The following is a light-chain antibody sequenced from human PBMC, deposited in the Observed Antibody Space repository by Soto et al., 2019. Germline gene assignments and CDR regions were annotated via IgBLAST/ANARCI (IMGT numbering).Light chain of an antibody. J-gene: IGKJ1*01. CDR1: QSVTNF. Sequence: EIVLTQSPGTLSLSPGERATLSCRASQSVTNFLAWYQQKPGHSPSLLIYNASHRATGIPARFSGSGSGTDFTLTISSLEPEDFAVYYCQQRYRWPETFGQGTKVEIK. V-gene: IGKV3-11*01. CDR2: NAS. CDR3: QQRYRWPET.